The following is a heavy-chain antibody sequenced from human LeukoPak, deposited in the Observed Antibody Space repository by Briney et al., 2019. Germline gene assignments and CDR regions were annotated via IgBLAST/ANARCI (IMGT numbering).Heavy chain of an antibody. V-gene: IGHV5-51*01. CDR1: EYSFATYW. CDR3: ARGSGGDAFDI. J-gene: IGHJ3*02. Sequence: GESLKISCQGSEYSFATYWIAWLRQMPGKGLEWMGIIYPSDSDTRYSPSFQGQVTISADKSIKTAYLQWSSLKASDTAMYYCARGSGGDAFDIWGQGTMVTVSS. D-gene: IGHD3-10*01. CDR2: IYPSDSDT.